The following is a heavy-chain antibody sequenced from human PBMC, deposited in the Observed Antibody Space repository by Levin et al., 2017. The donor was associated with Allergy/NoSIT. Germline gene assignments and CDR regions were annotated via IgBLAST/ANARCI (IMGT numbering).Heavy chain of an antibody. CDR1: GGSISSNTYF. CDR3: ARQGHGSWYTPSLDI. CDR2: MYYSGST. J-gene: IGHJ3*02. D-gene: IGHD6-13*01. Sequence: SETLSLTCTVSGGSISSNTYFWNWIRQPPGKGLEWVGSMYYSGSTYYNPSLKSRVTISVDTSKNQFSLKLNSVTAADTAGYYCARQGHGSWYTPSLDIWGPGTMVTVSS. V-gene: IGHV4-39*01.